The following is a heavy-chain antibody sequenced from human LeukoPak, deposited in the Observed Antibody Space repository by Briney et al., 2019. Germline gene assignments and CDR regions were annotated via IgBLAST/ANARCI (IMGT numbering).Heavy chain of an antibody. CDR1: GFTFSSYT. J-gene: IGHJ4*02. D-gene: IGHD1-1*01. CDR2: ISTSGAYI. V-gene: IGHV3-21*01. CDR3: ARDIATPGHLAVDY. Sequence: PGGSLRLSCAASGFTFSSYTMNWVRQAPGKGLEWVSSISTSGAYIYYADSVKGRFTISRDNAKNSLFLQMNSLRAEDTAVYYCARDIATPGHLAVDYWGQGTLVTVSS.